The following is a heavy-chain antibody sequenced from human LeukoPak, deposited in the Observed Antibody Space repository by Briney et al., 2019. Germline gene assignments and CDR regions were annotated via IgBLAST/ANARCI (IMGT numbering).Heavy chain of an antibody. CDR1: GFTFSSYS. CDR3: ARDTSSGFSYGNTDY. V-gene: IGHV3-21*01. J-gene: IGHJ4*02. D-gene: IGHD5-18*01. Sequence: GGSLRLSCAATGFTFSSYSMNWVRQAPGKGLEWVSSISSSSSYIYYADSVKGRFTISRDNAENSLYLQMNSLRGEDTAVYYCARDTSSGFSYGNTDYWGQGTLVTVSS. CDR2: ISSSSSYI.